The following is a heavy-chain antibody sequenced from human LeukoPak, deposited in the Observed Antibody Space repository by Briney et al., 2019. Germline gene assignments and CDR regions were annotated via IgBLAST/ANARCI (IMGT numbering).Heavy chain of an antibody. V-gene: IGHV4-39*07. CDR2: IYYSGST. D-gene: IGHD6-13*01. CDR1: GGSISSSSYY. Sequence: PSETLSLTCTVSGGSISSSSYYWGWIRQPPGKGLEWIGSIYYSGSTYYNPSLKSRVTISVDTSKNQFSLKLGSVTAADTAVYYCAREWSSSWYRTSAEYFQHWGQGTLVTVSS. CDR3: AREWSSSWYRTSAEYFQH. J-gene: IGHJ1*01.